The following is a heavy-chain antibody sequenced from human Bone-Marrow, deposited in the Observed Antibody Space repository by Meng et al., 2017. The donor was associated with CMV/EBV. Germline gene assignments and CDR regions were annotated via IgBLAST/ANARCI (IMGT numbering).Heavy chain of an antibody. CDR3: ALTFWDYDFWSGYYSPQFDY. D-gene: IGHD3-3*01. CDR1: GGTFSSYA. J-gene: IGHJ4*02. CDR2: IIPIFGTA. Sequence: SVKVSCKASGGTFSSYAISWVRQAPGQGLEWMGGIIPIFGTANYAQKFQGRVTITTDESTSTAYMELSSLRSEDTAVDYCALTFWDYDFWSGYYSPQFDYWGQGTLVTGSS. V-gene: IGHV1-69*05.